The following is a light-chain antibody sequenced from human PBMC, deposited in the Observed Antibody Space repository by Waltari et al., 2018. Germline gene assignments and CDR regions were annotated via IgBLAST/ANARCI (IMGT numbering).Light chain of an antibody. CDR2: TAS. Sequence: DIQMTQSPPALSASVGDRVVITCRASQSISDYLHWYQQKPGRAPRVLTYTASSLQRGVPTRFSGSGSGTEFTLTISTLQPEDAASYYCQQSYSSPWTFGLGTKVEIK. V-gene: IGKV1-39*01. J-gene: IGKJ1*01. CDR3: QQSYSSPWT. CDR1: QSISDY.